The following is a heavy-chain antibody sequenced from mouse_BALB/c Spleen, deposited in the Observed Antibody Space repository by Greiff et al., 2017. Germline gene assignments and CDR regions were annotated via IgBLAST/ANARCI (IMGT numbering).Heavy chain of an antibody. V-gene: IGHV3-1*02. CDR1: GYSITSGYS. CDR3: ARSDYYGSREYYFDY. Sequence: EVQRVESGPDLVKPSQSLSLTCTVTGYSITSGYSWHWIRQFPGNKLEWMGYIHYSGSTNYNPSLKSRISITRDTSKNQFFLQLNSVTTEDTATYYCARSDYYGSREYYFDYWGQGTTLTVSS. CDR2: IHYSGST. J-gene: IGHJ2*01. D-gene: IGHD1-1*01.